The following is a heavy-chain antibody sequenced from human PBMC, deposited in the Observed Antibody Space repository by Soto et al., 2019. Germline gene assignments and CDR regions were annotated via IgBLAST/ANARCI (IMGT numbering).Heavy chain of an antibody. CDR1: GGTFSSYA. Sequence: GASVKVSCKASGGTFSSYAISWVRQAPGQGLEWMGGIIPIFGTANYAQKFQGRVTITADESTSTAYMELSSLRSEDTAVYYCARDRHDSSGYSAYYYYGMDVWGQGTTVTVSS. J-gene: IGHJ6*02. D-gene: IGHD3-22*01. V-gene: IGHV1-69*13. CDR3: ARDRHDSSGYSAYYYYGMDV. CDR2: IIPIFGTA.